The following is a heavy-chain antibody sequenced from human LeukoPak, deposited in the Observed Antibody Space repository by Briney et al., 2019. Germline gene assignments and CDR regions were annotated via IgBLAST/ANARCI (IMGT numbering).Heavy chain of an antibody. V-gene: IGHV4-39*01. CDR3: ARHITDMRYSSGWHG. CDR2: IYYSGST. J-gene: IGHJ4*02. CDR1: GGSISSSSYY. D-gene: IGHD6-19*01. Sequence: PSETLSLTCTVSGGSISSSSYYWGWIRQPPGKGLEWIGSIYYSGSTYYNPSLKSRVTISVDTSKNQFSLKLSSVTAADTAVYYCARHITDMRYSSGWHGWGQGTLVTVS.